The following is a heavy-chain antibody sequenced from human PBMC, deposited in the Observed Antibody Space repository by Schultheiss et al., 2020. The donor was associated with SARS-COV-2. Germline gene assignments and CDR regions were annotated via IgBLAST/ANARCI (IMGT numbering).Heavy chain of an antibody. D-gene: IGHD3-22*01. V-gene: IGHV1-69*06. CDR3: ARDGDYYDSSGYYPS. CDR1: GGTFSSYA. J-gene: IGHJ5*02. CDR2: IIPIFGTA. Sequence: SVKVSCKASGGTFSSYAISWVRQAPGQGLEWMGGIIPIFGTANYAQKFQGRVTITADKSTSTAYMELSSLRSEDTAVYYCARDGDYYDSSGYYPSWGQGTLVTVSS.